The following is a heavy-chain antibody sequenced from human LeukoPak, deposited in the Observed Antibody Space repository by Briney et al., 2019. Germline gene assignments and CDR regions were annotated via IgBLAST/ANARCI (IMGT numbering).Heavy chain of an antibody. CDR1: GFTVSSNC. CDR3: ARLKSGSYSVDY. Sequence: GGSLRLSCAASGFTVSSNCMSWVRQAPGKGLEWISVIYSGGSTDYADFVKGRFTISSDNSKNTLYLQMNSLRAEDTAVYYCARLKSGSYSVDYWGQGILVTVSS. CDR2: IYSGGST. V-gene: IGHV3-66*04. D-gene: IGHD1-26*01. J-gene: IGHJ4*02.